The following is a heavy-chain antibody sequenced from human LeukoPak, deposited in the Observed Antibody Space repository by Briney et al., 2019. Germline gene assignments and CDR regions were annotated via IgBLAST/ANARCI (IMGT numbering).Heavy chain of an antibody. J-gene: IGHJ3*02. CDR3: ARVVVSAFDI. CDR2: THYSGAT. D-gene: IGHD3-22*01. V-gene: IGHV4-59*01. Sequence: PSETLSLTCTVSGGSISSYYWSWLRQPPGKGLEYIGYTHYSGATNYNPSPKSRVTISLDTSKNQFSLKLSSVTAADTAVYYCARVVVSAFDIWGQGTMVTVSS. CDR1: GGSISSYY.